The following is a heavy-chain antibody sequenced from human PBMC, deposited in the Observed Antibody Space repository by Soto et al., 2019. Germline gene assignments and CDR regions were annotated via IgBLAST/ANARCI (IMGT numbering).Heavy chain of an antibody. CDR3: AIVYDILPGYYNY. CDR2: ISGSGGST. V-gene: IGHV3-23*01. CDR1: GFTFSSYA. J-gene: IGHJ4*02. D-gene: IGHD3-9*01. Sequence: GGSLRLSCAASGFTFSSYAMSWVRQAPGKGLEWVSDISGSGGSTNYADSVKGRFTISRDNSKSTLYLQMNSLRAEDTAVYYCAIVYDILPGYYNYWGQGTLVTVSS.